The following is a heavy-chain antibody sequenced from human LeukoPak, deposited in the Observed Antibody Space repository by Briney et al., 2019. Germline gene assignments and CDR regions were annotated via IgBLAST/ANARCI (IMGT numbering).Heavy chain of an antibody. D-gene: IGHD6-13*01. CDR3: ARQPIPYYYYYYGMDV. V-gene: IGHV1-18*01. J-gene: IGHJ6*02. CDR1: GYTFTSYG. CDR2: ISAYNGNT. Sequence: ASVKVSCKASGYTFTSYGISWVRQAPGQGLEWMGWISAYNGNTNYAQKLQGRVTMTTDTSTSTAYMELRSLRSDDTAVYYCARQPIPYYYYYYGMDVWGQGTTVTVSS.